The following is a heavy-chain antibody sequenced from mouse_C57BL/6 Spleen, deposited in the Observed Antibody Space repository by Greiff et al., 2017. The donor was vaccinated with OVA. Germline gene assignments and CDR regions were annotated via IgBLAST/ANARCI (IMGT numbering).Heavy chain of an antibody. Sequence: VQLQQSGAELVKPGASVKISCKASGYTFTDYYINWVKQRPGQGLEWIGKIGPGSGSTYYNEKFKGKATLTADKSSSTAFMQLSSLTSEDSAVYSCARRLGGNYYAMDYWGQGTSVTVSS. J-gene: IGHJ4*01. CDR2: IGPGSGST. CDR3: ARRLGGNYYAMDY. CDR1: GYTFTDYY. V-gene: IGHV1-77*01. D-gene: IGHD4-1*01.